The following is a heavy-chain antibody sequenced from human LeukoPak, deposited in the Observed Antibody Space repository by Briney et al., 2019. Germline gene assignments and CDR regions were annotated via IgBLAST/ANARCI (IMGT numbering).Heavy chain of an antibody. V-gene: IGHV3-64D*06. D-gene: IGHD2-2*01. Sequence: GGSLRLSCTGSGLTFSTYAMHGVRQARGKGLEYVSAIGTNGISTYYADAVRDRFIISRDNSKNTLYPQMTSLRAEDTAVYYCVKGSQVVYSPAFDYWGQGTLVTVSS. J-gene: IGHJ4*02. CDR1: GLTFSTYA. CDR2: IGTNGIST. CDR3: VKGSQVVYSPAFDY.